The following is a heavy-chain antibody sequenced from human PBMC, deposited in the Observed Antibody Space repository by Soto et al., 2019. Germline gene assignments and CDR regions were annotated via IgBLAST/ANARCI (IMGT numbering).Heavy chain of an antibody. CDR3: ARQPPSYYYFWSGYYTGWFHP. CDR1: GYSFTSYC. Sequence: PGESLKISCKGSGYSFTSYCIGWVRQMPGKGLEWMGIIYPGDSDTRYSPSFQGQVTISADKSISTAYLQWSSLKASDTAMYYCARQPPSYYYFWSGYYTGWFHPWGQGTLVTVSS. V-gene: IGHV5-51*01. D-gene: IGHD3-3*01. CDR2: IYPGDSDT. J-gene: IGHJ5*02.